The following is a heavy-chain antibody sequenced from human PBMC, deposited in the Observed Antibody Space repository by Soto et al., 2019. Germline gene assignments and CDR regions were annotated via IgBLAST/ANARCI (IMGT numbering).Heavy chain of an antibody. CDR2: ISSSSSYI. V-gene: IGHV3-21*01. CDR1: GFTFSSYS. Sequence: ESGGGLVKPGGSLRLSCAASGFTFSSYSMNWVRQAPGKGLEWVSSISSSSSYIYYADSVKGRFTISRDNAKNSLYLQMNSLRAEDTAVYYCARAGVAAYYFDYWGQGTLVTVSS. D-gene: IGHD6-13*01. CDR3: ARAGVAAYYFDY. J-gene: IGHJ4*02.